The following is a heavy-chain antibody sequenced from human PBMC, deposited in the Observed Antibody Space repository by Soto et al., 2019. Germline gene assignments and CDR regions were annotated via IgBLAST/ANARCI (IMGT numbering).Heavy chain of an antibody. Sequence: QVQLVESGGGVVQSGRSLRLSCAASGFTFSSYAMHWVRQAPGKGLEWVAVISYDGGNKYYADSVKGRFTISRDNSKNTLYLQMNSLRAEDTAVYYCARDWETAMVLTGVIDYWGQGTLVTVSS. CDR3: ARDWETAMVLTGVIDY. CDR2: ISYDGGNK. V-gene: IGHV3-30-3*01. D-gene: IGHD5-18*01. J-gene: IGHJ4*02. CDR1: GFTFSSYA.